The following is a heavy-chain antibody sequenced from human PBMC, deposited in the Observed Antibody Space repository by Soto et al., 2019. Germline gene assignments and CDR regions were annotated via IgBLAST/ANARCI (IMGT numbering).Heavy chain of an antibody. D-gene: IGHD3-16*01. J-gene: IGHJ4*02. Sequence: QVQLVQSGAEVKKPGASVKVSCKTSGYTFTTYDINWVRQATGQGLEWMGWINPNADKTGFAQKFQGRVTMTRDTSINTVYMELNNLRSEDTAVYYCARQRRGTWYYFAHWGQGTLVTVSS. CDR3: ARQRRGTWYYFAH. V-gene: IGHV1-8*01. CDR2: INPNADKT. CDR1: GYTFTTYD.